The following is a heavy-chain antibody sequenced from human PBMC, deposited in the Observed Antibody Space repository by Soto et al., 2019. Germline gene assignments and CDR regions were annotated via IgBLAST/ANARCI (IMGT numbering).Heavy chain of an antibody. Sequence: ASVKVSCKASGYTLTSYGISWVRQAPGQGLEWMGWISAYNGDTIYAQNLQGRVTMTTDTSTSTAYMELRSLRSDDTAVYYCAREYTAMAHIDYWGQGTLVTVSS. CDR3: AREYTAMAHIDY. CDR1: GYTLTSYG. V-gene: IGHV1-18*01. D-gene: IGHD5-18*01. J-gene: IGHJ4*02. CDR2: ISAYNGDT.